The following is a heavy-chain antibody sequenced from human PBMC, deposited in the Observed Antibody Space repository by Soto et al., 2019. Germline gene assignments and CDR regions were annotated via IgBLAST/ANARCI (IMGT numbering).Heavy chain of an antibody. J-gene: IGHJ4*02. CDR1: GGSISSSSYY. D-gene: IGHD6-6*01. CDR3: ARRAARRGFDY. Sequence: QLQLQESGPGLVKPSETLSLTCTVSGGSISSSSYYWGWIRQPPGKGLEWIGSIYYSGSTYYNPSLKSRVTISVDTSKNQFSLKLSSVTAADTAVYYCARRAARRGFDYWGQGTLVTVSS. V-gene: IGHV4-39*01. CDR2: IYYSGST.